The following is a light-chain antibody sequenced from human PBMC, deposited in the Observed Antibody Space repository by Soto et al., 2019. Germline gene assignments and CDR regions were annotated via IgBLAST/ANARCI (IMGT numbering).Light chain of an antibody. Sequence: DIQMTQSPSSLSASVGDRVTITCRASQSISYYLNWYQQKPGKAHNLLIYAASTLQIGVPSRFSGSGSGKDSTLTISILQPVDFATYYCQHTYNTPPYTFGQGTKLEI. CDR2: AAS. J-gene: IGKJ2*01. V-gene: IGKV1-39*01. CDR1: QSISYY. CDR3: QHTYNTPPYT.